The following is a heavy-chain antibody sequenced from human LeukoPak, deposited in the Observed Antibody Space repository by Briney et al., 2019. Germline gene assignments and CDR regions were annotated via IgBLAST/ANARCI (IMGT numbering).Heavy chain of an antibody. CDR3: ARDRVVVVPAAIGPYYYYYGMDV. CDR2: ISSSGGTI. D-gene: IGHD2-2*01. Sequence: PGGSLRLSCAASGFTFSDYYMSWIRQAPGKGLEWVSYISSSGGTIYYADSVKGRFTISRDNAKNSLYLQMNSLRAEDTAVYYCARDRVVVVPAAIGPYYYYYGMDVWGQGTTVTVSS. V-gene: IGHV3-11*01. J-gene: IGHJ6*02. CDR1: GFTFSDYY.